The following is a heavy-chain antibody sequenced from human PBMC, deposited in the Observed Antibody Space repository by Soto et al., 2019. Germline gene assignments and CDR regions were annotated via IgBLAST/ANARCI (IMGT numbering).Heavy chain of an antibody. CDR1: GYTFTVYH. Sequence: QVHLVQSGAEVKRPGDSVKVSCQASGYTFTVYHIHWVRQAPGQGLEWMGRVTPRSGEVYYSPKFQGRVTLTRDTSISTAYMELTTLKFDDTAVFYCARVPILGPTGDFDYWGQGTLATVSS. V-gene: IGHV1-2*02. J-gene: IGHJ4*02. CDR2: VTPRSGEV. CDR3: ARVPILGPTGDFDY. D-gene: IGHD1-26*01.